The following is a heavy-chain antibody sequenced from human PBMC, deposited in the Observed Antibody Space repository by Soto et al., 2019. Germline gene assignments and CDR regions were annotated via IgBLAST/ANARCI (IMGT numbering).Heavy chain of an antibody. V-gene: IGHV3-30*18. CDR2: ISYDGSNK. J-gene: IGHJ4*02. Sequence: QVQLVESGGGVVQPGRSLRLSCAASGFTFSSYGMHWVRQAPGKGLEWVAVISYDGSNKYYADSVKGRFTISRDNSKNTLYMQMNRLRAEDTAVYYCEKDQLTYNWNYAEIDYWGQETLVTVSS. D-gene: IGHD1-7*01. CDR3: EKDQLTYNWNYAEIDY. CDR1: GFTFSSYG.